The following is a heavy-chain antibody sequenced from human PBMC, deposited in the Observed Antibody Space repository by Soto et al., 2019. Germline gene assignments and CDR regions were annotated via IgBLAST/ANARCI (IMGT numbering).Heavy chain of an antibody. Sequence: PSETLSLTCAVSGGSISSGGYSWSWIRQPPGKGLEWIGYIYHSGSTYYNPSLKSRVTISVDRSKNQFSLKLSSVTAADTAVYYCASYGDYNNWFDPWGQGTLVTVSS. CDR3: ASYGDYNNWFDP. CDR1: GGSISSGGYS. J-gene: IGHJ5*02. D-gene: IGHD4-17*01. CDR2: IYHSGST. V-gene: IGHV4-30-2*01.